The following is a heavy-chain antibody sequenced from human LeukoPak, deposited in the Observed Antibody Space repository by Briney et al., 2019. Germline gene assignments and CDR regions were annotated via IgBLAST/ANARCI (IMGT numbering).Heavy chain of an antibody. V-gene: IGHV1-46*01. CDR3: ATEPGYNSS. J-gene: IGHJ1*01. Sequence: ASVKVSCKSSTYAFTNYYSHWVRQPPGQGLEWMGLFNPSGGTSYAQNLQGRVTMTGYTSTTTVYMELSSLRSDDTAVYYCATEPGYNSSWGQGTLVTVSS. D-gene: IGHD6-13*01. CDR2: FNPSGGT. CDR1: TYAFTNYY.